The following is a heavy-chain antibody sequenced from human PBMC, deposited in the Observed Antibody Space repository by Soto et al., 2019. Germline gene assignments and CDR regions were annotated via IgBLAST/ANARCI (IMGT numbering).Heavy chain of an antibody. Sequence: SLRLSCAASGFTFSTFGMHWVRQAPGKGLEWVAVISYDVSNKHYADSVKGRFTISRDNSKNTLYLQMNSLRAEDTAVYYCAKVRYSASYFGMDVWGQGTTVTVSS. CDR3: AKVRYSASYFGMDV. V-gene: IGHV3-30*18. J-gene: IGHJ6*02. CDR1: GFTFSTFG. D-gene: IGHD1-26*01. CDR2: ISYDVSNK.